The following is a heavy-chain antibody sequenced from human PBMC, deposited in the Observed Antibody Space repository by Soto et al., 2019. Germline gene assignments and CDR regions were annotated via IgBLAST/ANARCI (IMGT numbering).Heavy chain of an antibody. V-gene: IGHV1-46*01. Sequence: QVQLVQSGAEVKKPGASVKVSCKASGYTFTSYYMHWVRQAPGQGLEWMGIINPSGGSTSYAQKFQGRVTVTRDTSTSTVYMELSSLRSEDTAVYYCAREASPLGYYYGMDVWGQGTTVTVSS. J-gene: IGHJ6*02. CDR2: INPSGGST. D-gene: IGHD7-27*01. CDR1: GYTFTSYY. CDR3: AREASPLGYYYGMDV.